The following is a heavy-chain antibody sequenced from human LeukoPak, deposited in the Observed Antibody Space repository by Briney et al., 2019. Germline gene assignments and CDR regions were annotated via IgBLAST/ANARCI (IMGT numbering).Heavy chain of an antibody. Sequence: SVKVSCKASGGTFSSYAISWVRQAPGQGLEWMGGIIPIFGTANYAQKFQGRVTITADESTSTAYMELSGLRSEDTAVYYCARVGQYCSGGSCQIDYWGQGTLVTVSS. CDR3: ARVGQYCSGGSCQIDY. D-gene: IGHD2-15*01. V-gene: IGHV1-69*01. CDR1: GGTFSSYA. J-gene: IGHJ4*02. CDR2: IIPIFGTA.